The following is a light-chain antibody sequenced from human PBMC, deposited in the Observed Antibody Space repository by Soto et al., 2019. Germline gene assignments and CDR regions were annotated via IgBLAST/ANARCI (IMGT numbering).Light chain of an antibody. Sequence: EIVLTQSPGTLSLSPGERATLSCGASQSVSSSHFAWYQQKPGQAPRLLIYGASTRATGIPARFSGSGSGTEFTLTISSPQSEDFAVYYCQQYNNWPRTFGQGTKVDIK. CDR1: QSVSSSH. CDR2: GAS. J-gene: IGKJ1*01. CDR3: QQYNNWPRT. V-gene: IGKV3-15*01.